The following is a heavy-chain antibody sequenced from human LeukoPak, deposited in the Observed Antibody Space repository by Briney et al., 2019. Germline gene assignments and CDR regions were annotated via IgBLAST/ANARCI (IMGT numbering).Heavy chain of an antibody. Sequence: GASVKVSCKTSGYTFTVYYMHWVRQAPGQGLEWMGWINPNSGGTNYAQKFQGRVTMTRDTSISTAYMEPSRLRSDDTAVYYCARGIGPGLWRPVDYWGQGTLVTVSS. D-gene: IGHD3-16*01. CDR2: INPNSGGT. CDR3: ARGIGPGLWRPVDY. CDR1: GYTFTVYY. V-gene: IGHV1-2*02. J-gene: IGHJ4*02.